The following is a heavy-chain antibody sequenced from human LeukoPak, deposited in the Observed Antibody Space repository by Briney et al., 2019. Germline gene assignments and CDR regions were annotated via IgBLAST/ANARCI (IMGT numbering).Heavy chain of an antibody. CDR1: GYTFTSYG. Sequence: GASVKVSCKASGYTFTSYGISWVRQAPGQGLEWMGWISTYNGNTNYAQKLRGRVTMTTDTSRSTAYMELRSLRSDDTAVYYCARVIMVRGVITESYFDYWGQGTLVTASS. CDR3: ARVIMVRGVITESYFDY. J-gene: IGHJ4*02. D-gene: IGHD3-10*01. CDR2: ISTYNGNT. V-gene: IGHV1-18*01.